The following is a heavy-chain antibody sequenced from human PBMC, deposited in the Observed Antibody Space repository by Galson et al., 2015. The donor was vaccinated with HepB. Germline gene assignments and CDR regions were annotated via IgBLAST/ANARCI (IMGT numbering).Heavy chain of an antibody. V-gene: IGHV3-30*04. D-gene: IGHD4-17*01. J-gene: IGHJ4*02. Sequence: SLRLSCAASGFTFSSYAMHWVRQAPGKGLEWVAVISYDGSNKYYADSVKGRFTISRDNSKNTLYLQMNSLRAEDTAVYYCAREGQDYGDYAHFDYWGQGTLVTVSS. CDR3: AREGQDYGDYAHFDY. CDR1: GFTFSSYA. CDR2: ISYDGSNK.